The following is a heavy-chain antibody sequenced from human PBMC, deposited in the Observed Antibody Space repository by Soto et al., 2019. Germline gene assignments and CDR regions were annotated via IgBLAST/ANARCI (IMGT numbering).Heavy chain of an antibody. V-gene: IGHV1-2*02. D-gene: IGHD2-8*02. CDR2: INPDSGAT. CDR3: ARGDYGTGGYPFPYVDY. CDR1: GYSFTGYY. J-gene: IGHJ4*02. Sequence: HEHLVQSGAEVKRPGASLKVSCKASGYSFTGYYIHWVRQAPGQGLEWMGWINPDSGATNYAQNFQGRATLTSDTSISTASMDLTSLTSDDTAVYYCARGDYGTGGYPFPYVDYWGQGTLVIVSS.